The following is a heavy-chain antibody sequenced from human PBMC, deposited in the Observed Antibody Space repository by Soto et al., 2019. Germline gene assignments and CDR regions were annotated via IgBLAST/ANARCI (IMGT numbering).Heavy chain of an antibody. CDR1: GGSFSGYY. J-gene: IGHJ4*02. Sequence: QVQLQQGGAGLLKPSETLSLTCAVYGGSFSGYYWSWIRQPPGKGLEWIGEINHSGSTNYHPSLKSRVTISVDPVKNQSSLKLGSVSAADAAVYYCARLHGESGPNEYYDYVWGSSYYFDYWGQGTLVTVSS. CDR2: INHSGST. V-gene: IGHV4-34*01. CDR3: ARLHGESGPNEYYDYVWGSSYYFDY. D-gene: IGHD3-16*01.